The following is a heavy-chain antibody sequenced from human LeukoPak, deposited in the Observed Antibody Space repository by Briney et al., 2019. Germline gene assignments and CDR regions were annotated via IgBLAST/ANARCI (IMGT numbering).Heavy chain of an antibody. V-gene: IGHV3-23*01. Sequence: PGGSLRLSCAASGFTFSSYAMSWVRQAPGEGLEWVSTISGGGGSTYYAGSVKGRFTISRDNSKNTLSLQMSTLRAEDTAVYYCNYYGSGTPLYFDYWGQGTLVTVSS. CDR1: GFTFSSYA. CDR2: ISGGGGST. D-gene: IGHD3-10*01. J-gene: IGHJ4*02. CDR3: NYYGSGTPLYFDY.